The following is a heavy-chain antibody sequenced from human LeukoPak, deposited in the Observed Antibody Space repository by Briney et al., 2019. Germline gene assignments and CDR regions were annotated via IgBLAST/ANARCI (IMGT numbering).Heavy chain of an antibody. CDR1: GLSLSNYA. Sequence: GGSLRLSCVVSGLSLSNYAMTWVRQAPGKGLEWVSYISERGGSTTYADSVKGRFTISRDTSLNTLYLQMNNLRAEDTAVYFCAKRGVVIRGILVIGYHQEAYHYDFWGQGVLVRLL. J-gene: IGHJ4*02. CDR2: ISERGGST. D-gene: IGHD3-10*01. V-gene: IGHV3-23*01. CDR3: AKRGVVIRGILVIGYHQEAYHYDF.